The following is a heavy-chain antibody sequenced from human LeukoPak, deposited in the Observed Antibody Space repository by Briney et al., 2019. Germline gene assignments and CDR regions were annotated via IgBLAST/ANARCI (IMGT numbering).Heavy chain of an antibody. CDR1: GGSFSGYY. V-gene: IGHV4-34*01. J-gene: IGHJ4*02. CDR2: INHSGST. CDR3: ARVLAIVRGVIDY. Sequence: SETLSLTCAVYGGSFSGYYWSWIRQPPGKGLEWIGEINHSGSTNYNPSLKSRVTISVDTSKNQFSLKLSSVTAADTAVYYCARVLAIVRGVIDYWGQGTLVTVS. D-gene: IGHD3-10*01.